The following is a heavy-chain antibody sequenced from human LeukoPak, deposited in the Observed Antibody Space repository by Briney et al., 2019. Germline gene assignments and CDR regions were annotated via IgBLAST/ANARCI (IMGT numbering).Heavy chain of an antibody. Sequence: SETLSLTCTVSGGSITNYYWTWIRQPPGKGLEWIGHIYYSGSTNYNPSLRSRVSISVDTSKNQFSLKLSSVTAADTAVYYCARDRGVRGVIARKFDYWGQGTLVTVSS. CDR1: GGSITNYY. V-gene: IGHV4-59*12. D-gene: IGHD3-10*01. J-gene: IGHJ4*02. CDR2: IYYSGST. CDR3: ARDRGVRGVIARKFDY.